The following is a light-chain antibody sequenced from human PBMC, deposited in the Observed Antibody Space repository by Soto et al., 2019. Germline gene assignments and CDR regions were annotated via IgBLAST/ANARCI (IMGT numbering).Light chain of an antibody. CDR3: HQYAYSPLT. Sequence: EVVLTQSPGTLSLSPGERATLSCRASQSVAKNYLAWYQQKPGQTPRLLIYDASSRATGIPDRFSGSGSGTDFTRTISRLEPEDFAVFYCHQYAYSPLTFGGGTKVEIK. CDR2: DAS. CDR1: QSVAKNY. V-gene: IGKV3-20*01. J-gene: IGKJ4*01.